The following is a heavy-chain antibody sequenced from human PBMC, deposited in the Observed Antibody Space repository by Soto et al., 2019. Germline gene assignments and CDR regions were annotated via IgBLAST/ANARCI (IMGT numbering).Heavy chain of an antibody. D-gene: IGHD3-22*01. J-gene: IGHJ4*02. CDR3: ASLSSGRAFDY. Sequence: SETLSLTCAVYGGSFSGYYLSWIRQPPGKGLEWIGEINHSGSTNYNPSLKSRVTISVDTSKNQFSLKLSSVTAADTAVYYCASLSSGRAFDYWGQGTLVTVYS. V-gene: IGHV4-34*01. CDR2: INHSGST. CDR1: GGSFSGYY.